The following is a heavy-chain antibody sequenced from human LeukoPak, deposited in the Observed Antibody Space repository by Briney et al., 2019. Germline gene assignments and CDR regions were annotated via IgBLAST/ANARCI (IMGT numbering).Heavy chain of an antibody. V-gene: IGHV3-23*01. J-gene: IGHJ4*02. CDR2: MSGGGGTI. CDR3: AKGSQWLLRGGAYFDS. D-gene: IGHD6-19*01. CDR1: GFTFRNYA. Sequence: GGALRLACAASGFTFRNYAMSSVRQARGKGLEWVSAMSGGGGTIYHAASVRGRFTISRDNSKNTLSLQMNSLRVEDTAVYSCAKGSQWLLRGGAYFDSWGQGTPVTVSS.